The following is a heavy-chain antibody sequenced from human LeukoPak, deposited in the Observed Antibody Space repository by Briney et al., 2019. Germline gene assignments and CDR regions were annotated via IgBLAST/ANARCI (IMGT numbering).Heavy chain of an antibody. V-gene: IGHV4-39*01. Sequence: KPSETLSLTCTVSGGSISSSSYYLGWIRQPPGKGLEWIGSIYYSGNTYYNPSLKSRVTISVDTSKNQFSLKLSSVTAADTAVYYCARRVAYCGGDCYHFDYWGQGTLVTVSS. CDR3: ARRVAYCGGDCYHFDY. CDR1: GGSISSSSYY. J-gene: IGHJ4*02. CDR2: IYYSGNT. D-gene: IGHD2-21*02.